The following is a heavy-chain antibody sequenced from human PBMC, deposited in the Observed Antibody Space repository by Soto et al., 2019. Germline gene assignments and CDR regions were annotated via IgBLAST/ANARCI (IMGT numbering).Heavy chain of an antibody. J-gene: IGHJ3*02. CDR1: GYTFTGYY. V-gene: IGHV1-2*02. Sequence: ASVKVSCKASGYTFTGYYMHWLRQAPGQGLEWMGWINANSGGTNFAQRFKGRVTMTRDTSISTAYMELSRLKSDDTAVYSCAREGAGNSASFDIWGQGTMVTVSS. CDR2: INANSGGT. CDR3: AREGAGNSASFDI. D-gene: IGHD1-26*01.